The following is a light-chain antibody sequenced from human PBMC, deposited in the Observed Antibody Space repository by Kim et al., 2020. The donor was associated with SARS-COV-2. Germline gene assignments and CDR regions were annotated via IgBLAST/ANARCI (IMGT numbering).Light chain of an antibody. CDR1: TSTIGAGYG. Sequence: QRFTISCTGSTSTIGAGYGVHWYQQLPGTAPKLLIYGNSNRPSGVPDRFSGSKSGTSASLAITGLQAEDEADYYCQSYDSSLSGSVFGGGTQLTVL. V-gene: IGLV1-40*01. J-gene: IGLJ2*01. CDR3: QSYDSSLSGSV. CDR2: GNS.